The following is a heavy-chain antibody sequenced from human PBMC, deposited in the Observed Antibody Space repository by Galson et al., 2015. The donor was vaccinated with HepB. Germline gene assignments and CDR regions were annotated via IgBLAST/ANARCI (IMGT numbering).Heavy chain of an antibody. J-gene: IGHJ5*02. CDR3: ARTHYYGSGRVGRLDP. D-gene: IGHD3-10*01. V-gene: IGHV3-11*01. CDR2: ISSSGSTI. Sequence: SLRLSCAASGFTFSDYYMSWIRQAPGKGLEWVSYISSSGSTIYYADSVKGRFTISRDNAKNSLYLQMNSLRAEDTAVYYCARTHYYGSGRVGRLDPWGQGTLVTVSS. CDR1: GFTFSDYY.